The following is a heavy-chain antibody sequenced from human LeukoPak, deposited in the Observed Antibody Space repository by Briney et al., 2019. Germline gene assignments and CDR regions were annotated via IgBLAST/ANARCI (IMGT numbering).Heavy chain of an antibody. J-gene: IGHJ6*02. D-gene: IGHD3-10*01. CDR3: AKELVRGRSRPLGV. CDR2: ISGSGGST. Sequence: GGSLRLSCAASGFTFSSYAMSWVRQAPGKGLEWVSAISGSGGSTYYAGSVKGRFTISRDNSKNTLYLQMNSLRAEDTAVYYCAKELVRGRSRPLGVWGQGTTVTVSS. V-gene: IGHV3-23*01. CDR1: GFTFSSYA.